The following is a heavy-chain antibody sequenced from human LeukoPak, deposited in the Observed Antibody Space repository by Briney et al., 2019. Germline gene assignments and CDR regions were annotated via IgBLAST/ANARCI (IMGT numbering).Heavy chain of an antibody. D-gene: IGHD6-13*01. CDR2: IYTSGST. CDR3: ARGGRLFSIAAAGTLDY. CDR1: GGSISSGSYY. Sequence: SQTLSLTCTVSGGSISSGSYYWSWIRQPAGKGLEWIGRIYTSGSTNYNPSLKSRVTISVDTSKNQFSLKLSSVTAADTAVYYCARGGRLFSIAAAGTLDYWGQGTLVTVSS. J-gene: IGHJ4*02. V-gene: IGHV4-61*02.